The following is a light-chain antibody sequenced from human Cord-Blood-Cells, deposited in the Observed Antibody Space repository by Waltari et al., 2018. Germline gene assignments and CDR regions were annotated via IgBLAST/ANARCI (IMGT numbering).Light chain of an antibody. CDR3: QQYDK. V-gene: IGKV1-33*01. J-gene: IGKJ5*01. CDR2: DAS. CDR1: QDISNY. Sequence: DIQMTQSPSSLYASVGDRVTITCQASQDISNYLNWYQQKPGKAPKLLIYDASNLETGVPSRFSGSGSGTDFTFTISSPQPEDIATYYCQQYDKFGQGTRLEIK.